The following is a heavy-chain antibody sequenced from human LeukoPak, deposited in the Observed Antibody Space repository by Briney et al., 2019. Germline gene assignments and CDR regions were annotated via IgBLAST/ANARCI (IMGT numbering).Heavy chain of an antibody. Sequence: GGSLRLSCAASGFTFSSYAMSWVRQAPGKGLEWVSAISGSGGSTYYADSVKGRFTISRDNSKNTLYLQMNSLRAEDTAVYYCAKWGDLRYYYYGMDVWGQGTTVTVSS. D-gene: IGHD3-16*01. V-gene: IGHV3-23*01. J-gene: IGHJ6*02. CDR3: AKWGDLRYYYYGMDV. CDR1: GFTFSSYA. CDR2: ISGSGGST.